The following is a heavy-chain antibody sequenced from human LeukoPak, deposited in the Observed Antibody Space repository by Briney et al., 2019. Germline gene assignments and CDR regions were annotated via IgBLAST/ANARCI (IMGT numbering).Heavy chain of an antibody. V-gene: IGHV4-59*01. CDR1: GGSISSYY. CDR2: IYYSGST. Sequence: SETLSLTCAVSGGSISSYYWSWIRQPPGKGLEWIGYIYYSGSTNYNPSLKSRVTISVDTSKNQFSLKLSSVTAADTAVYYCARRDYYYYGMDVWGQGTTVTVSS. CDR3: ARRDYYYYGMDV. J-gene: IGHJ6*02.